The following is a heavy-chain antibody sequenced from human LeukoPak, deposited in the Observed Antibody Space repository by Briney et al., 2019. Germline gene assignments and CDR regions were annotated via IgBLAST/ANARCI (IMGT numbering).Heavy chain of an antibody. V-gene: IGHV3-30-3*01. Sequence: GGSLRLSCAASGFTFSSYAMHWVRQAPGKGLEWVAVISYDGSNKYYADSVKGRFTISRDNSKNTLYLQMNSLRAEDTAVYYCAREVGFPTCYFDYWGQGTLVTVSS. CDR2: ISYDGSNK. J-gene: IGHJ4*02. CDR3: AREVGFPTCYFDY. CDR1: GFTFSSYA.